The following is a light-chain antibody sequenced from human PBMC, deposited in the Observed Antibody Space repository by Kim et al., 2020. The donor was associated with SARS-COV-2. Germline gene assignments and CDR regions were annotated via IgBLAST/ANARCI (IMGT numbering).Light chain of an antibody. CDR2: DVT. J-gene: IGLJ3*02. CDR3: CSYAGRYTWV. Sequence: GQSVTISCTGGSCDVGSYYLVSWYQQHPGAATILIFYDVTQRPAGVPGRFSGSKSGDTASLTISGLEGEEESDYCCCSYAGRYTWVFGGGTKVTVL. V-gene: IGLV2-11*03. CDR1: SCDVGSYYL.